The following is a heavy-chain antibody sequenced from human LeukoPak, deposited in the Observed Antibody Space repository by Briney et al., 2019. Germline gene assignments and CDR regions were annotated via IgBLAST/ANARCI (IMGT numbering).Heavy chain of an antibody. CDR1: GFTLSSYW. D-gene: IGHD3-16*01. CDR2: IKQDGSEE. V-gene: IGHV3-7*05. J-gene: IGHJ4*02. Sequence: PGGSLRLSCAASGFTLSSYWMSWVRQAPGKGLEWVANIKQDGSEEYYVDSVKGRFTISRDNAQNSLYLQMNSLRAEDTAIYYCPREGRLSYWGQGTLVTVFS. CDR3: PREGRLSY.